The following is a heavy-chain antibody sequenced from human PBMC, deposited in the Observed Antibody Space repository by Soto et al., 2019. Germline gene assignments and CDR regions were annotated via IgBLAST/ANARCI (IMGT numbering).Heavy chain of an antibody. Sequence: QVQLVQSGAEVKKPGASVKVSCKASGYNLMTYGINWVRQAPGQGLEWVAWISAYNGTRYSAQNFQGRVTMTTDAHTSTPYMELRSLRSDDTAIYFCARGTYKDFWGQGTLVTVSS. J-gene: IGHJ4*02. CDR1: GYNLMTYG. V-gene: IGHV1-18*01. D-gene: IGHD1-1*01. CDR2: ISAYNGTR. CDR3: ARGTYKDF.